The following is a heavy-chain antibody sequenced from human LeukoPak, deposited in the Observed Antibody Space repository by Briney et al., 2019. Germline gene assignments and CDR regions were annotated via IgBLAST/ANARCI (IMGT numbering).Heavy chain of an antibody. CDR1: GYTFTSYG. D-gene: IGHD3-10*01. V-gene: IGHV1-18*01. CDR3: ARFFYGSGSYYILDAFDI. J-gene: IGHJ3*02. Sequence: ASAKVSCKASGYTFTSYGISWVRQAPGQGLEWMGWISAYNGNTNYAQKLQGRVTMTTDTSTSTAYMELRSLRSDDTAVYYCARFFYGSGSYYILDAFDIWGQGTMVTVST. CDR2: ISAYNGNT.